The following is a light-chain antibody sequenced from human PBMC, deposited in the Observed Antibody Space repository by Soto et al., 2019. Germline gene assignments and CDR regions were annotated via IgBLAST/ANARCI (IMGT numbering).Light chain of an antibody. CDR3: QVWDSSSDHPV. V-gene: IGLV3-21*04. J-gene: IGLJ2*01. CDR1: KIGSKS. Sequence: SYEVTQPPSVSVAPGKTARITCGGNKIGSKSVHWYQQKPGQAPVLVIYYDSDRPSGIPERFSGSNSGNTATLTISRVEAGDEADYYCQVWDSSSDHPVFGGGTKLTVL. CDR2: YDS.